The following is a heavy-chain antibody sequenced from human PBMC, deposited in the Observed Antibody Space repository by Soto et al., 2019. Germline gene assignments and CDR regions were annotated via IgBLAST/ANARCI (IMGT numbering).Heavy chain of an antibody. CDR3: ARDRAYSCFDY. CDR1: GFTFSSSW. D-gene: IGHD5-18*01. J-gene: IGHJ4*02. V-gene: IGHV3-7*01. CDR2: IKEDGTER. Sequence: GGSLRLSCAASGFTFSSSWMSWVRQAPGKGLEWVAGIKEDGTERYYVDFVKGRFTISRDNVENSLYLQMNSLTGDDTAVYFCARDRAYSCFDYWGLGTLVTVSS.